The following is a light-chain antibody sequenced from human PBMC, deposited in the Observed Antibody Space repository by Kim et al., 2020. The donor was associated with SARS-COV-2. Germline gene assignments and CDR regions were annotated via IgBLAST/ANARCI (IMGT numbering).Light chain of an antibody. CDR2: NNN. Sequence: QSVLTQPPSASGTPGQRVTISCSGSSSNIESNTINWYQQLPGTAPKLLIYNNNQRPSGVPDRFSGSKSGTSASLAISGLQSEDEADYYCAAWDDSLNGWVFGGGTQLTVL. J-gene: IGLJ3*02. CDR1: SSNIESNT. V-gene: IGLV1-44*01. CDR3: AAWDDSLNGWV.